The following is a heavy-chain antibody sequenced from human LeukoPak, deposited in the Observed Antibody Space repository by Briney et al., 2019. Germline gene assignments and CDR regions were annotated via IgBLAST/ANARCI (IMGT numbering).Heavy chain of an antibody. CDR3: ARGTTVSDY. J-gene: IGHJ4*02. CDR2: IYYTGST. D-gene: IGHD4-11*01. Sequence: SETLSLTCTVSGGSMSSYYWSWVRQPPEKGLEWIGYIYYTGSTNYNPSLKSRVTMSVDMSKNQFSLKLSSVTAADTAMYYCARGTTVSDYWGQGTLVTVSS. V-gene: IGHV4-59*01. CDR1: GGSMSSYY.